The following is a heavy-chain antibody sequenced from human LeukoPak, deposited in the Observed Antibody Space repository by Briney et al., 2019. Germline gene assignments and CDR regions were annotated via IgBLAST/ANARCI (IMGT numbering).Heavy chain of an antibody. CDR3: ARGKGYYGSGSSFDY. J-gene: IGHJ4*02. Sequence: GGSVRLFCAVSGFIFSRYAMHWLRQAPGEGREWVTLISYDGSNTYYGDSVRCRFTISRDDSKNTLFLQMNNLRAEDTAVYYCARGKGYYGSGSSFDYWAQATLVTVSS. CDR2: ISYDGSNT. D-gene: IGHD3-10*01. CDR1: GFIFSRYA. V-gene: IGHV3-30*04.